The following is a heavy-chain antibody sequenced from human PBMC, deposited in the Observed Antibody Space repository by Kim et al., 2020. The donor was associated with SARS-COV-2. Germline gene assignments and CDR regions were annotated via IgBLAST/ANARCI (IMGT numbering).Heavy chain of an antibody. CDR2: ISYDGSNK. V-gene: IGHV3-33*05. Sequence: GGSLRLSCAASGFTFSSYGMHWVRQAPGKGLEWVAVISYDGSNKYYADSVKGRFTISRDNSKNTLYLQINSLRAEDTAVYYCARDYATILAYYYYGMDVWGQGTTVTVSS. J-gene: IGHJ6*02. CDR3: ARDYATILAYYYYGMDV. D-gene: IGHD5-12*01. CDR1: GFTFSSYG.